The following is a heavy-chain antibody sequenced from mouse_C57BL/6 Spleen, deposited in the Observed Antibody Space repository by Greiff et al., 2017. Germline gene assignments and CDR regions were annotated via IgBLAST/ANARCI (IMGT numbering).Heavy chain of an antibody. D-gene: IGHD2-5*01. CDR3: ARVAYYSNYFFAY. V-gene: IGHV1-55*01. J-gene: IGHJ3*01. CDR1: GYTFTSYW. Sequence: QVQLQQPGAELVKPGASVKMSCKASGYTFTSYWITWVKQRPGQGLEWIGDIYPGSGSTNYNEKFKSKATLTVDTSSSTAYMQLSSLTSEDSAVYYCARVAYYSNYFFAYWGQGTLVTVSA. CDR2: IYPGSGST.